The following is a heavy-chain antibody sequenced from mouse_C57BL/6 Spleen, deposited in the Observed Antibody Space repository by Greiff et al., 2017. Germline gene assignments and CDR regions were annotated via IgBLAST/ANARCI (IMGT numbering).Heavy chain of an antibody. V-gene: IGHV5-6*02. J-gene: IGHJ2*01. CDR1: GFTFSSYG. D-gene: IGHD1-1*02. CDR3: ARTGGSYYGC. CDR2: ISSGGSYT. Sequence: DVMLVESGGDLVKPGGSLKLSCAASGFTFSSYGMSWVRQTPDKRLEWVATISSGGSYTYYPDSVKGRFTISRDNAKNTLYLQMSSLKAEDTAMCYCARTGGSYYGCWGQSTTLPVSS.